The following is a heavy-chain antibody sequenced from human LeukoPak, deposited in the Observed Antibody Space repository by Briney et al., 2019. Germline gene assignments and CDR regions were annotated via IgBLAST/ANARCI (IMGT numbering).Heavy chain of an antibody. V-gene: IGHV4-59*08. CDR3: ARMPLSFDY. J-gene: IGHJ4*02. CDR1: GDSISSYY. D-gene: IGHD2/OR15-2a*01. CDR2: IYYSGST. Sequence: PSETLSLTCTVSGDSISSYYWSWIRQPPPKGLVWIGYIYYSGSTNYHPSLQSRLTISVDTSKNQFSLKLNSVTAADTAVYYCARMPLSFDYWGQGTLVTVSS.